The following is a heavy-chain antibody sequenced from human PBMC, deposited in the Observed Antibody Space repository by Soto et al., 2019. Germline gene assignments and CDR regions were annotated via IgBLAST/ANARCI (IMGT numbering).Heavy chain of an antibody. Sequence: QVQLVQSGAEVKKPGSSVKVSCKASGGTFSSYAISWVRQAPGQGLEWMGGIIPIFGTANYAQKFQGRVTITADESTSTAYMELSSLRSEDTAVYCCAREKDHDYSINYAFDIWGQGTMVTVSS. D-gene: IGHD4-4*01. CDR2: IIPIFGTA. CDR3: AREKDHDYSINYAFDI. CDR1: GGTFSSYA. V-gene: IGHV1-69*01. J-gene: IGHJ3*02.